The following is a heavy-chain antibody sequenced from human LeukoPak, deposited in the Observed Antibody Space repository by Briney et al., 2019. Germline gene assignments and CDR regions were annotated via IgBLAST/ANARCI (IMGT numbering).Heavy chain of an antibody. D-gene: IGHD3-10*01. Sequence: DPSETLSLTCTVSGYSISTGYYWGWIRQPPGKGLEWIGSIYYSGSTYYNPSLKSRVTISVDTSKNQFSLKLSSLTAADTAVYYCARPPNPIAIVRGPKKLSQNSFHPWGQGNPVPVSS. J-gene: IGHJ5*02. CDR3: ARPPNPIAIVRGPKKLSQNSFHP. CDR2: IYYSGST. V-gene: IGHV4-38-2*02. CDR1: GYSISTGYY.